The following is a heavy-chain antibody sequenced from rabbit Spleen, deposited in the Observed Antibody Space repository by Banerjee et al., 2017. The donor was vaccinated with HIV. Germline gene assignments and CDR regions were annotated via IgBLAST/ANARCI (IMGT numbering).Heavy chain of an antibody. D-gene: IGHD1-1*01. J-gene: IGHJ4*01. Sequence: QLEESAGGLVQPGGSLKLSCKASGFTLSSYYMNWVRQAPGKGLEWIGYIDPVFGITYYANWVNGRFSISRENAQNTVFLQMTSLTAADTATYFCARDLDGVIGWNFGWWGQGTLVTVS. CDR2: IDPVFGIT. CDR1: GFTLSSYY. CDR3: ARDLDGVIGWNFGW. V-gene: IGHV1S7*01.